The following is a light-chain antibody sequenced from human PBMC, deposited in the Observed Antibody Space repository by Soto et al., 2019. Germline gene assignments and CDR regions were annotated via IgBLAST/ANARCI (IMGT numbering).Light chain of an antibody. CDR3: GSWDSSLSAYV. J-gene: IGLJ6*01. V-gene: IGLV1-51*01. Sequence: QSVMTQPPSVSAAPGQKVTISCSGSSSNIGGNSVSWYQQLPGTAPKLLIYDDNKRPSGIPDRFSGSKSGTSATLGITGVQTGDEADYYCGSWDSSLSAYVFGTGTQLTVL. CDR1: SSNIGGNS. CDR2: DDN.